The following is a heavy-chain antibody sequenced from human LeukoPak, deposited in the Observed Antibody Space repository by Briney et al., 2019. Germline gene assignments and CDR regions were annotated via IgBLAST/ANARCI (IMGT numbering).Heavy chain of an antibody. Sequence: GGSLRLSCATSGFTFSSYAMSWVRQAPGKGLEWVANIKQDGSEKYYVDSVKGRFTISRDNAKNSLYLQMNSLRAEDTAVYYCAREIVVVPAAIAFDYWGQGTLVTVSS. CDR3: AREIVVVPAAIAFDY. V-gene: IGHV3-7*01. J-gene: IGHJ4*02. CDR1: GFTFSSYA. CDR2: IKQDGSEK. D-gene: IGHD2-2*02.